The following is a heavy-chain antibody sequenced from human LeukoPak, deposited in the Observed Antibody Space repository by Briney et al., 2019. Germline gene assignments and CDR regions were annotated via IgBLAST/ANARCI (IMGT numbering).Heavy chain of an antibody. CDR3: ARVSVGYCSGGSCPYYFDY. CDR2: IYSSGNT. J-gene: IGHJ4*02. CDR1: GGSISSYY. D-gene: IGHD2-15*01. V-gene: IGHV4-4*07. Sequence: SETLSLTCTVSGGSISSYYWSWVRQPAGKGLEWIGRIYSSGNTNYNPSLKSRVTMSVDTSRNQFSLKLSSVTAADTAVYYCARVSVGYCSGGSCPYYFDYWGQGTLVTVSS.